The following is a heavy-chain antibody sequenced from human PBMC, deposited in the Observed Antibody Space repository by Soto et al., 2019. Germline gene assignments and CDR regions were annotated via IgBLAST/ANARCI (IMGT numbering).Heavy chain of an antibody. CDR1: GFSFSGYY. J-gene: IGHJ6*02. CDR3: ARENRHPGYNYAMDV. CDR2: ISFSGDVT. Sequence: PGGSLRLSCAASGFSFSGYYMSWIRQAPGKGLEWVSYISFSGDVTHYSDSVAGRFTVSRDNTKKSLYLQMNSLRVEDTAVYYCARENRHPGYNYAMDVWGQGTTVTVSS. V-gene: IGHV3-11*01.